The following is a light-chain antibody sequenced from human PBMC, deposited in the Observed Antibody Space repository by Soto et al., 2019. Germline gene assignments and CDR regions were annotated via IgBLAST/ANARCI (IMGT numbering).Light chain of an antibody. V-gene: IGLV1-44*01. J-gene: IGLJ2*01. CDR3: AAWDDSLTLGV. CDR2: CNN. Sequence: QSVLTQPPSASGTPGQRVTISCSGSSSNIGSNTVNWYQQLPGTAPKLLIYCNNQRPSGVPDRFSGSKSGTSASLAISGLQSEDEADYYCAAWDDSLTLGVFGGGTKLTVL. CDR1: SSNIGSNT.